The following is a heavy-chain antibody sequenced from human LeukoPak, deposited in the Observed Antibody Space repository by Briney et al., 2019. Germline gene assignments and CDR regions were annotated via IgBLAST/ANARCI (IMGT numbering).Heavy chain of an antibody. D-gene: IGHD3-3*01. Sequence: GGSLRLSCAASGFTFSSYSMNWVRQAPGKGLEWVSSISSSSSYIYYADSVKGRFTISRDNAKNSLYLQMNSLRAEDTAVYYCARDPMKDPITIFGPLLGHWFDPWGQGTLVTVSS. CDR1: GFTFSSYS. CDR3: ARDPMKDPITIFGPLLGHWFDP. J-gene: IGHJ5*02. CDR2: ISSSSSYI. V-gene: IGHV3-21*01.